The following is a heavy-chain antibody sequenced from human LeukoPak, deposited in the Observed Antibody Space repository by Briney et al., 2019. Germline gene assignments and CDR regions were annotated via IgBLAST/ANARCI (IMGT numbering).Heavy chain of an antibody. J-gene: IGHJ4*02. D-gene: IGHD1-1*01. CDR1: GFTFSSYA. CDR3: ARDHNYAFDN. V-gene: IGHV3-30*07. Sequence: GGSLRLSCAASGFTFSSYAMHWVRQAPGKGLEWVAVISYDGSNKYYADSVKGRFTISRDNSKNSLYLQMNSLRVEDTAVYYCARDHNYAFDNWGQGTLVTVSS. CDR2: ISYDGSNK.